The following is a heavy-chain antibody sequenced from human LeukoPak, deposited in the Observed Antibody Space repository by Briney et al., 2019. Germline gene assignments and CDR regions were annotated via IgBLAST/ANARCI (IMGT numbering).Heavy chain of an antibody. Sequence: GGSLRLSCAASGFIFSSYWMHWVRQAPGKGLVWVSRINSDGSSTSYADSVKGRFTISRDNAKNTLYLQMNSLRAEDTAVYYCAGRVVVPAAPYYFDYWGQRTLVTVSS. V-gene: IGHV3-74*01. J-gene: IGHJ4*02. CDR2: INSDGSST. CDR3: AGRVVVPAAPYYFDY. D-gene: IGHD2-2*01. CDR1: GFIFSSYW.